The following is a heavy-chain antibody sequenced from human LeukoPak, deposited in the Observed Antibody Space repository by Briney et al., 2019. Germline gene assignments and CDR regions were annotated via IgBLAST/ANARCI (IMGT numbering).Heavy chain of an antibody. V-gene: IGHV3-21*01. Sequence: GGSLRLSCAASGFTFSSYSMNWVRQAPGKGLEWVSSISSISSYIYYADSVKGRFTISRDNAKNSLYLQMNSLRAEDTAVYYCARDVVRGGDPHFDYWGQGTLVTVSS. CDR1: GFTFSSYS. CDR2: ISSISSYI. D-gene: IGHD2-15*01. CDR3: ARDVVRGGDPHFDY. J-gene: IGHJ4*02.